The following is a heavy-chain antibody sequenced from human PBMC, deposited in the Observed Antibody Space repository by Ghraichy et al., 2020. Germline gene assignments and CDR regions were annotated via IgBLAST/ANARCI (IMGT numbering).Heavy chain of an antibody. D-gene: IGHD6-13*01. J-gene: IGHJ6*02. CDR2: IIPIFGTA. CDR1: GGTFSSYA. V-gene: IGHV1-69*13. Sequence: SVKVSCKASGGTFSSYAISWVRQAPGQGLEWMGGIIPIFGTANYAQKFQGRVTITADESTSTAYMELSSLRSEDTAVYYCARSIAAAGTPDYYYGMDVWGQGTTVTVSS. CDR3: ARSIAAAGTPDYYYGMDV.